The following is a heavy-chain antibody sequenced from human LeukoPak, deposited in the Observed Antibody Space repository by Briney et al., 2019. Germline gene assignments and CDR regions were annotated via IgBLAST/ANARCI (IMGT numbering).Heavy chain of an antibody. CDR2: ISFSSNSK. V-gene: IGHV3-48*01. D-gene: IGHD4-17*01. CDR3: ARARYGKLDY. CDR1: GFTFSSYS. Sequence: GGSLRLSCAASGFTFSSYSMNWVRQAPGKGLEWVSYISFSSNSKYYADSMKGRFTISRDNAKNSLFLQMTSLRAEDTAVYYCARARYGKLDYWGQGTLVTVSS. J-gene: IGHJ4*02.